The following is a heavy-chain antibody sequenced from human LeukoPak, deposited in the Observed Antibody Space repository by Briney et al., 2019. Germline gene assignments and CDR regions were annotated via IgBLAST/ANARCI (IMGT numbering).Heavy chain of an antibody. CDR1: GFTFNNYA. V-gene: IGHV3-23*01. Sequence: PGGSLRLSCAASGFTFNNYAMNWVRPAPGKGREWVSTLSSGGGTTSYTDSVKGRLTITRATSKHTLDLPMKGLRAQDTASYYCAKSDCSSSTCSCRNWFDPWGQGTLVTVSS. J-gene: IGHJ5*02. CDR3: AKSDCSSSTCSCRNWFDP. D-gene: IGHD2-2*01. CDR2: LSSGGGTT.